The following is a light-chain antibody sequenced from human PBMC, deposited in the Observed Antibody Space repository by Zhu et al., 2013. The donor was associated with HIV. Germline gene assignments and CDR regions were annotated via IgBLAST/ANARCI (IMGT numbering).Light chain of an antibody. J-gene: IGKJ2*03. CDR2: KVS. Sequence: DVVMTQSPLSLPVTLGQPASISCRSSQSLVHSDGNTYLNWFHQRPGQSPRRLIYKVSYRDSGVPDRLSGSGSGTDFTLKISRVEAEDVGIYYCLQGTHWPPSFGQGTKLEIK. CDR3: LQGTHWPPS. V-gene: IGKV2-30*02. CDR1: QSLVHSDGNTY.